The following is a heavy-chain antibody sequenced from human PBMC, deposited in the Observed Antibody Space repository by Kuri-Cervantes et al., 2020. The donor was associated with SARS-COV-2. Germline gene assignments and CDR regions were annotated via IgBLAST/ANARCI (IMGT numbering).Heavy chain of an antibody. J-gene: IGHJ4*02. Sequence: ETLSLTCAASGFTFSSCDMHWVRQATGKGLERVSAIGTAGDTYYPGSVKGRFTLSRDNAKNMLFLQMNSLRAEDTAVYYCVRDGDHWNFDYWGQGTLVTVSS. CDR2: IGTAGDT. CDR1: GFTFSSCD. CDR3: VRDGDHWNFDY. V-gene: IGHV3-13*01. D-gene: IGHD1-1*01.